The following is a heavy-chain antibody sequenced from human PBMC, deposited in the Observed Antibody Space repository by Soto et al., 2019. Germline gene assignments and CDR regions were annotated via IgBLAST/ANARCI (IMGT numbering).Heavy chain of an antibody. D-gene: IGHD2-2*01. CDR1: GCTFSSYA. J-gene: IGHJ2*01. V-gene: IGHV1-69*06. CDR3: ATPPRYCSSTSCRTYWYFDL. Sequence: SVKVSCKASGCTFSSYAISCVRQAPGQVLEWMGGIIPIFGTANYAQKFQGRVTITADKSTSTAYMELSSLRSEDTAVYYCATPPRYCSSTSCRTYWYFDLWGRGTLVTVSS. CDR2: IIPIFGTA.